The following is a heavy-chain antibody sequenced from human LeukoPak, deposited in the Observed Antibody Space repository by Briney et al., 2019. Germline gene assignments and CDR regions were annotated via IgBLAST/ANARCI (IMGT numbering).Heavy chain of an antibody. CDR2: NSGST. D-gene: IGHD4/OR15-4a*01. V-gene: IGHV4-59*08. CDR1: GGSISGYY. J-gene: IGHJ4*02. CDR3: ASHVLTTWGDYFDY. Sequence: PSETLSLTCAVSGGSISGYYWSWVRQPPGKGLEWIGYNSGSTNYNPSLKSRVTISVDTSKNHFSLNLSSVTAADTAVYYCASHVLTTWGDYFDYWGQGTLVTVSS.